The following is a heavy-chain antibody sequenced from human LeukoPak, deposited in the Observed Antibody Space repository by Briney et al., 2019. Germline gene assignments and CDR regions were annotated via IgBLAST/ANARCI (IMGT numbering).Heavy chain of an antibody. J-gene: IGHJ4*02. CDR1: GXIFTDYS. D-gene: IGHD7-27*01. CDR3: ARESYWGSSGKGFDY. Sequence: GSLRLSFAASGXIFTDYSMNWVRQAPGKGLEWVSYIDRSSNNIYYPDSVKGRFTIPRDNAKNSLYLQMNSLRDEDTAVYYCARESYWGSSGKGFDYWGQGTLVTVSS. CDR2: IDRSSNNI. V-gene: IGHV3-48*02.